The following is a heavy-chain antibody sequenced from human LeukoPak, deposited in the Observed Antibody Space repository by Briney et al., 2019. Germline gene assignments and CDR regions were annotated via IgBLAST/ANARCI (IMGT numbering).Heavy chain of an antibody. D-gene: IGHD5-12*01. CDR3: AKAPGGGYDLTNFDY. V-gene: IGHV3-23*01. CDR2: ISGSGGST. Sequence: PGESLRLSCAASGSTFSTYAMTWVRQAPGKGLEWVSAISGSGGSTYYADSVKGRFTISRDNSKNTLYLQMNSLRAEDTAVYYCAKAPGGGYDLTNFDYWGQGTLVTVSS. J-gene: IGHJ4*02. CDR1: GSTFSTYA.